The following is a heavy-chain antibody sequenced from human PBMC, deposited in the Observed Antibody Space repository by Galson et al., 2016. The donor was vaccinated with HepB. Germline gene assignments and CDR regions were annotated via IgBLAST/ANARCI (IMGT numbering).Heavy chain of an antibody. J-gene: IGHJ6*02. CDR2: INTKAPGETI. V-gene: IGHV3-15*07. D-gene: IGHD5-12*01. CDR3: ATEYIAKHGMDV. Sequence: SLRLSCAASGFTFSNAWMNWVRQTPGKGLEWVGRINTKAPGETIDYTAPVKGRCTISRDDSKNTLYLQMNSLKTEDTALYDCATEYIAKHGMDVGGQGTTVTVAS. CDR1: GFTFSNAW.